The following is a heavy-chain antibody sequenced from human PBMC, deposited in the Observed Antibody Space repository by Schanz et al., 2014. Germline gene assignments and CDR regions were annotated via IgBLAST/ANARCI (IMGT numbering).Heavy chain of an antibody. V-gene: IGHV1-2*02. CDR1: RYPFTAYY. D-gene: IGHD3-3*01. CDR3: ARDDRFVEWSLLGS. J-gene: IGHJ5*02. Sequence: QVHLVQSGSEVKKPGASVKVSCKASRYPFTAYYMHWVRQAPGQGLEWMGWLNPDSGETLYAQRFQGRVTLTRDTSIRTAYMDLRSLLSDDAAVYYCARDDRFVEWSLLGSWGQGTLVTVSS. CDR2: LNPDSGET.